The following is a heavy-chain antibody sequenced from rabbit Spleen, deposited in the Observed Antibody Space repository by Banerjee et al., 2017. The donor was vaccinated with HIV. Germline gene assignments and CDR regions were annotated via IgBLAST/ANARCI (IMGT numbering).Heavy chain of an antibody. CDR1: GFSFSSSNW. D-gene: IGHD6-1*01. J-gene: IGHJ4*01. CDR2: IATSNGNT. V-gene: IGHV1S45*01. CDR3: ARGYSNGYNNYVNAFSL. Sequence: EESGGGLVQPEGSLTLTCTASGFSFSSSNWICWVRQAPGKGLEWIACIATSNGNTYYANWAKGRFTISKTSSTTVTLQMTSLTAADTATYFCARGYSNGYNNYVNAFSLWGQGTLVTVS.